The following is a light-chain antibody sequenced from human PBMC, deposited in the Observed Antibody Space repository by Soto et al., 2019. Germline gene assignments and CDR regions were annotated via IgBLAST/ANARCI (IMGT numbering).Light chain of an antibody. CDR2: LEGSGNY. V-gene: IGLV4-60*02. CDR1: SGHSSYN. Sequence: QLVLTQSSSASASLGSSVKLTCTLSSGHSSYNIAWHQQQPGKAPRYLMKLEGSGNYNKGSGLPDRFSGSTSGADRYLTISKLQFEDEADYYCETWDYNTRVFGGGTKPTVL. J-gene: IGLJ3*02. CDR3: ETWDYNTRV.